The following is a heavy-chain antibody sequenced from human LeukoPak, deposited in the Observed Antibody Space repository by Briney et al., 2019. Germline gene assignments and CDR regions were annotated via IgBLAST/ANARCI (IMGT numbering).Heavy chain of an antibody. CDR2: MNPNSGNT. CDR1: GYTFTSYD. Sequence: ASVKVSCKASGYTFTSYDINWVRQATGQGLEWMGWMNPNSGNTGYAQKFQGRVTITRNTSISTAYMELSSLRSEDTAVYYCARGGGYSSSWYSYYYYMDVWGKGTTVTVSS. CDR3: ARGGGYSSSWYSYYYYMDV. V-gene: IGHV1-8*03. D-gene: IGHD6-13*01. J-gene: IGHJ6*03.